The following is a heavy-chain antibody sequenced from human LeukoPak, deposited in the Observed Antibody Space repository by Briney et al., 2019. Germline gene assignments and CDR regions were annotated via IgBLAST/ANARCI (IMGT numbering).Heavy chain of an antibody. Sequence: PGRSLRLSCAASGFTVDDYAMHWVRQAPGKGLEWVSGISWNSGSIGYADSVKGRFTISRDNAKNSLYLQMNSLRAEDTALYYCAKEIGGYCSGGSCYSGGSFDYWGQGTLVTVSS. CDR3: AKEIGGYCSGGSCYSGGSFDY. CDR1: GFTVDDYA. J-gene: IGHJ4*02. V-gene: IGHV3-9*01. CDR2: ISWNSGSI. D-gene: IGHD2-15*01.